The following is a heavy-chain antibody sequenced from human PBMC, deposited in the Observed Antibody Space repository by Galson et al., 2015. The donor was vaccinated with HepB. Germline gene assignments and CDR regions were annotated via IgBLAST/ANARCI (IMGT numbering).Heavy chain of an antibody. Sequence: SLRLSCAASGFTFSSYWMHWVRQAPGKGLVWVSRINSDGSSTSYADSVKGRFTISRDNAKNTLYLQMNSLRAEDTAVYYCARVGPQGHPWEYQLLADYYYGMDVWGQGTTVTVSS. D-gene: IGHD2-2*01. CDR3: ARVGPQGHPWEYQLLADYYYGMDV. CDR2: INSDGSST. CDR1: GFTFSSYW. V-gene: IGHV3-74*01. J-gene: IGHJ6*02.